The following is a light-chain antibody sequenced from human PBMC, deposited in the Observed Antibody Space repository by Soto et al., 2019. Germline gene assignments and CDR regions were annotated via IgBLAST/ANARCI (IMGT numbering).Light chain of an antibody. CDR1: SSDVGSYNL. CDR3: CSYAGSSTPVV. CDR2: EGS. Sequence: VLTQPASVSGSPGQSITISCTGTSSDVGSYNLVSWYQQHPGKAPKLMIYEGSKRPSGVSNRFSGSKSGNTASLTISGLHAEDEADYYCCSYAGSSTPVVFGGGTKLTVL. J-gene: IGLJ2*01. V-gene: IGLV2-23*01.